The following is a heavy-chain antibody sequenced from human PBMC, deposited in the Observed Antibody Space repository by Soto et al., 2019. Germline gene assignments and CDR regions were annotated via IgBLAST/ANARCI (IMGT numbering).Heavy chain of an antibody. J-gene: IGHJ4*02. CDR3: ARQVDFGDYGDFAPSDY. V-gene: IGHV4-39*01. CDR1: GGSISSSIYY. CDR2: IFYSGTT. D-gene: IGHD4-17*01. Sequence: SETLSLTCTVSGGSISSSIYYWGWIRQPPGKGLEWIGTIFYSGTTYYNPSLKSRVTISVDTSKNQFSLKLNSVTAADTAVYYCARQVDFGDYGDFAPSDYWGRGTLVTVSS.